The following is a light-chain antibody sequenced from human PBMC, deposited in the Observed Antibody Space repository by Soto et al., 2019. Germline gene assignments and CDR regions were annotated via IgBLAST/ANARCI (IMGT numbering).Light chain of an antibody. CDR2: GAS. CDR3: QHSNSYSEA. V-gene: IGKV3D-15*01. CDR1: QTITTN. Sequence: EIVMTQSPATLSVSPGERATLSCRASQTITTNSAWYQHKAGQAPRLLIFGASARATGIPARFSGSGSGTEFTLTISSLQPDDFTTYYCQHSNSYSEAFGQGTKVAIK. J-gene: IGKJ1*01.